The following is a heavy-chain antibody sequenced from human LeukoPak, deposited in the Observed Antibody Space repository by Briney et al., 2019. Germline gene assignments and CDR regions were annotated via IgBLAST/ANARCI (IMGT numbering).Heavy chain of an antibody. CDR1: GSAFSGYT. J-gene: IGHJ4*02. V-gene: IGHV1-69*13. CDR2: IITNLAST. CDR3: ALAFSGYDRWFPEPPDQ. D-gene: IGHD5-12*01. Sequence: ASVKVSCKASGSAFSGYTITWVWQAPGQGLEWVGGIITNLASTNYAQKFQGRVTISADDSTSTAYMQPRSLTSEDTAFYYCALAFSGYDRWFPEPPDQWGQGTLVTVSS.